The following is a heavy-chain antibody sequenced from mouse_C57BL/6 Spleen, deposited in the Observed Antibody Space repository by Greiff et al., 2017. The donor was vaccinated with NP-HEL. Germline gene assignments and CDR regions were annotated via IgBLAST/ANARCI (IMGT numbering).Heavy chain of an antibody. CDR1: GYTFTDYE. Sequence: VQLQQSGAELVRPGASVTLSCKASGYTFTDYEMHWVKQTPVHGLEWIGAIDPETGGTAYNPKFKGKAILTADKSSSTAYMELRSLTSEDSAVYYCARDDYDGYYAMDYWGQGTSVTVSS. CDR2: IDPETGGT. D-gene: IGHD2-4*01. CDR3: ARDDYDGYYAMDY. J-gene: IGHJ4*01. V-gene: IGHV1-15*01.